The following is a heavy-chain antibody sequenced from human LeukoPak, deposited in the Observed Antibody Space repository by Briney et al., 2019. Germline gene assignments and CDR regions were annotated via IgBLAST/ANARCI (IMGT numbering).Heavy chain of an antibody. Sequence: GGSLRLSCAASGFTFDDYAMHWVRQAPGKGLEWVSGISWNSGSIGYADSVKGRFTISRDNAKNSLSLQMNSLRAEDTALYYCANGGYYYDSSGYHWGQGTLVTVSS. CDR3: ANGGYYYDSSGYH. CDR1: GFTFDDYA. CDR2: ISWNSGSI. V-gene: IGHV3-9*01. D-gene: IGHD3-22*01. J-gene: IGHJ5*02.